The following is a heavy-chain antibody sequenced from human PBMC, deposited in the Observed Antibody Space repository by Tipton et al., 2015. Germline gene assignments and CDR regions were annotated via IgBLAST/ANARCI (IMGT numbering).Heavy chain of an antibody. V-gene: IGHV4-59*11. Sequence: TLSLTCTVSGGSIGSHFWSWIRQPPGKGLGWIGHTHYTGNTNYNASLKSRVTMSLDTSENRFSLRLTSVTAADTAVYYCARVMRHISVAGSASDGFSMWGQGTMVTVPS. J-gene: IGHJ3*02. CDR3: ARVMRHISVAGSASDGFSM. D-gene: IGHD6-19*01. CDR1: GGSIGSHF. CDR2: THYTGNT.